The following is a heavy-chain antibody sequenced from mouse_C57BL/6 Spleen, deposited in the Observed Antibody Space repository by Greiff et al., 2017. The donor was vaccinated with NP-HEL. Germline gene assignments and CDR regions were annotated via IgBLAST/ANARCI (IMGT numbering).Heavy chain of an antibody. Sequence: EVKLMESGPGLVKPSQSLSLTCSVTGYSITSGYYWNWIRQFPGNKLEWMGYISYDGSNNYNPSLKNRISITRYTSKNQFFLKLNSVTTEDTATYYCARGDFYYAMDYWGQGTSVTVSS. CDR3: ARGDFYYAMDY. J-gene: IGHJ4*01. CDR2: ISYDGSN. V-gene: IGHV3-6*01. CDR1: GYSITSGYY.